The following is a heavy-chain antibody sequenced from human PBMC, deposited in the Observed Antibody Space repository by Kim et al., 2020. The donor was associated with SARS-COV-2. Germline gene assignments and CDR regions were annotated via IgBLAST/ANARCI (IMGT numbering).Heavy chain of an antibody. J-gene: IGHJ5*02. CDR3: ARAGIAVAGTGFDP. Sequence: AQKFQGRVTRTRDTSTSTVYMELSSLRSEDTAVYYCARAGIAVAGTGFDPWGQGTLVTVSS. D-gene: IGHD6-19*01. V-gene: IGHV1-46*01.